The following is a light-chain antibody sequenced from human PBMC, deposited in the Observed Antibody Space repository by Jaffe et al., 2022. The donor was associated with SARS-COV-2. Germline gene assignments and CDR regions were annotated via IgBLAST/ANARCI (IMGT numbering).Light chain of an antibody. Sequence: QSVLTQPPSVSAAPGQKVTISCSGSSSNIGNNYVSWYQQLPGTAPKLLIYDNSKRPSGIPDRFSGSRSGTSATLGITGLQTGDEADYYCGTWDGSLSGWVFGGGTKLTVL. J-gene: IGLJ3*02. CDR3: GTWDGSLSGWV. V-gene: IGLV1-51*01. CDR1: SSNIGNNY. CDR2: DNS.